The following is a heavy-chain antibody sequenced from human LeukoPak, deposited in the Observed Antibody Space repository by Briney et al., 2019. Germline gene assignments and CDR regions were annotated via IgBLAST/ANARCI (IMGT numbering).Heavy chain of an antibody. D-gene: IGHD6-19*01. CDR1: GFTLSNYN. V-gene: IGHV3-48*01. CDR2: ISSSSSTI. Sequence: PGGSLRLSCAASGFTLSNYNMNWVRQAPGKGLEWVSYISSSSSTIYYADSVKGRFTISRDNAKNSLYLQMNSLRAEDTAVYYCARIRLDFDYWGQGTLVTVSS. CDR3: ARIRLDFDY. J-gene: IGHJ4*02.